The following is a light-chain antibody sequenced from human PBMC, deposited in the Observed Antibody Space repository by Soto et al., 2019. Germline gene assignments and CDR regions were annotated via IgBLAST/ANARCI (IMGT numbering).Light chain of an antibody. V-gene: IGLV2-14*01. J-gene: IGLJ1*01. Sequence: QAVVTQPASVSGADGESIPISCTGASISDHNHVPWYQHHPGKAPKLIIYEVTNRPSGVSNRFSGSKSGNTASLTISGLQAEDEADYYCSSYTNSWVFGTGTKVTVL. CDR2: EVT. CDR3: SSYTNSWV. CDR1: SISDHNH.